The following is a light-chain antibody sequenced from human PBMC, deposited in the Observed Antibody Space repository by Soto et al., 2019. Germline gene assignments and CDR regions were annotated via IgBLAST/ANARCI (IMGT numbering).Light chain of an antibody. J-gene: IGLJ1*01. CDR2: STS. V-gene: IGLV8-61*01. CDR1: SGSVTTSNN. Sequence: QTVVTQESSFSVSPGGTVTLTCGLISGSVTTSNNPSWYQHTPGQAPRTLIYSTSSRSSGVPDHFSGSILGNKAALTITGAQADDESDYYCALLMENGISVFGTGTKVTVL. CDR3: ALLMENGISV.